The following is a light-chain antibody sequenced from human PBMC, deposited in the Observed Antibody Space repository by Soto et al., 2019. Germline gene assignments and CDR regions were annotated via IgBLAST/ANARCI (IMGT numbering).Light chain of an antibody. J-gene: IGLJ2*01. Sequence: QSVLTQPPSVSEAPGRRVTISCSGSSFNIANKAVNWYQQLPGKAPQLLIYGSTNRPSGVPARFSGSKSDTSASLAITGLQAEDEADYYCQSYDSILDGVIFGGGTKVTVL. CDR1: SFNIANKA. CDR3: QSYDSILDGVI. V-gene: IGLV1-40*01. CDR2: GST.